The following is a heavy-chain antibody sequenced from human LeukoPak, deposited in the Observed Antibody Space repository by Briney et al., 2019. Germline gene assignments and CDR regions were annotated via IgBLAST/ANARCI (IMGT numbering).Heavy chain of an antibody. CDR2: IKQDGSEK. V-gene: IGHV3-7*01. CDR3: ARGVDYHYYYYMDF. J-gene: IGHJ6*03. CDR1: GFTFSSYW. Sequence: GGSLRLSCAASGFTFSSYWMSWVRQAPGKGLEWVANIKQDGSEKHYVDSVKGRFTISKDNAKRSLYLQINSLRAEDTAVFYCARGVDYHYYYYMDFWGKGTTVTVSS.